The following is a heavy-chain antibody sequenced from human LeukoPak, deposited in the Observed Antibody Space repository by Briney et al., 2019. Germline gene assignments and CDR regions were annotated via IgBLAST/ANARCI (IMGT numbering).Heavy chain of an antibody. Sequence: GGSLRLSCAASGFTFSNAWMSWVRQAPGKGLEWVGRIKSKTDGGTTDYAAPVKGRFTISRDDSKNTLYLLMNSLKTEDTAVYYCTTRGIVGATVSEYWGQGTLVTVSS. CDR1: GFTFSNAW. V-gene: IGHV3-15*01. CDR2: IKSKTDGGTT. D-gene: IGHD1-26*01. CDR3: TTRGIVGATVSEY. J-gene: IGHJ4*02.